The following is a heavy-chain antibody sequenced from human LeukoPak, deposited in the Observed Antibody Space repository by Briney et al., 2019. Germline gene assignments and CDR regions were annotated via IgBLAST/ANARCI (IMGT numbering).Heavy chain of an antibody. J-gene: IGHJ3*02. CDR2: INHSGST. CDR3: ASSQRWGYDSSGYSRRDAFDI. CDR1: GGSFSNYY. Sequence: NPSETLSLTCAVYGGSFSNYYWSWIRQPPGKGLEWIGEINHSGSTNYNPSLKSRVTISVDTSKNQFSLKMSSVTAADTAVYYCASSQRWGYDSSGYSRRDAFDIWGQGTMVTVSS. D-gene: IGHD3-22*01. V-gene: IGHV4-34*01.